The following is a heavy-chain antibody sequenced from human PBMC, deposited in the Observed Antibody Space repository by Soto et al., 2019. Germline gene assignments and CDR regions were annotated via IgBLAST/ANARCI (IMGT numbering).Heavy chain of an antibody. J-gene: IGHJ4*02. CDR2: TYYRSKWYS. CDR3: ARDGGNRVYIFDF. Sequence: SQTLSLTCAISGDSVSSNSAAWNWIRQSPSRGLEWLGRTYYRSKWYSDYAVSVKSRIIINPDTSKNQFSLQLNSVTPEDTALYYCARDGGNRVYIFDFWGQGTLVTVSS. V-gene: IGHV6-1*01. CDR1: GDSVSSNSAA. D-gene: IGHD3-10*01.